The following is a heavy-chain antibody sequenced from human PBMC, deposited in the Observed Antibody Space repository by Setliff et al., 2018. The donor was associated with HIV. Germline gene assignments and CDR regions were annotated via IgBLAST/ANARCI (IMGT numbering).Heavy chain of an antibody. D-gene: IGHD3-16*01. V-gene: IGHV4-39*01. CDR1: GGPISSTNSF. Sequence: SETLSLTCTVSGGPISSTNSFWGWIRQPPGKGLEWIGTIYYHGSTYYNPSLKSRVTISIDTSKNQFSLQLTSVTAADTAVYYCVNPSGAMGDFDSWGQGTLVTVSS. J-gene: IGHJ4*02. CDR3: VNPSGAMGDFDS. CDR2: IYYHGST.